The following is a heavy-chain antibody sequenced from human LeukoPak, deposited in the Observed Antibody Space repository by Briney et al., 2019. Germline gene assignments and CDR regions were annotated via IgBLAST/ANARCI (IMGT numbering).Heavy chain of an antibody. CDR3: ARGDHGLYFLDP. Sequence: SETLSLTCTVSGGSISRGGYYWNWIRQHPREGLEWIGYFYYSRTTSYNPSLKSRATISVDRSNNQFSLKLSSVTAADTAVYYCARGDHGLYFLDPRGRGTLVTVSS. D-gene: IGHD2/OR15-2a*01. CDR1: GGSISRGGYY. V-gene: IGHV4-31*03. CDR2: FYYSRTT. J-gene: IGHJ5*02.